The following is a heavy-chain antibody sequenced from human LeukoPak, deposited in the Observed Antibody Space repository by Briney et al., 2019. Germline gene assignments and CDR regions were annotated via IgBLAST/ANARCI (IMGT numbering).Heavy chain of an antibody. CDR2: ISSSGSTI. J-gene: IGHJ6*04. CDR3: AELGITMIGGV. V-gene: IGHV3-48*03. CDR1: GFTFSDYK. D-gene: IGHD3-10*02. Sequence: GGSLRLSCAASGFTFSDYKMKWVRQAPGKGLEWVSYISSSGSTIYYADSVKGRFTISRDNAKNSLYLQMNSLRAEDTAVYYCAELGITMIGGVWGKGTTVTISS.